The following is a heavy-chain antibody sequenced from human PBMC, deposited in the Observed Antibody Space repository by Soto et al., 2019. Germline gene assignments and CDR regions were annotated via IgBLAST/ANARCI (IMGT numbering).Heavy chain of an antibody. CDR1: GFTFSSYS. CDR2: ISSSSSYI. Sequence: PWGSLRLSCAASGFTFSSYSMNWVRQAPGKGLEWVSSISSSSSYIYYADSVKGRFTISRDNPKNSLYLQMNSLRAEDTAVYYCTRLRDPEGAGLYCSSTSCPQRAAFDIWGQGTMVTVSS. V-gene: IGHV3-21*04. J-gene: IGHJ3*02. D-gene: IGHD2-2*01. CDR3: TRLRDPEGAGLYCSSTSCPQRAAFDI.